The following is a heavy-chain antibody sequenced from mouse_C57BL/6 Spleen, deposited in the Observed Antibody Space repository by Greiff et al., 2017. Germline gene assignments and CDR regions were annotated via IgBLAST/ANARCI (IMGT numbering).Heavy chain of an antibody. Sequence: QVQLQQSGPELVKPGASVKISCKASGYAFSSSWMNWVKQRPGQGLEWIGRIYPGDGDTNYNGKFKGKATLTADKSSSTAYMQLSSLTSEDSAVYFCARYWDVDYWGQGTTLTVSS. V-gene: IGHV1-82*01. CDR1: GYAFSSSW. J-gene: IGHJ2*01. CDR3: ARYWDVDY. CDR2: IYPGDGDT. D-gene: IGHD4-1*01.